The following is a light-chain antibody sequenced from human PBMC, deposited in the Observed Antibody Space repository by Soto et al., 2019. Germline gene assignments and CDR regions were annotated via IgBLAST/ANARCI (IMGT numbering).Light chain of an antibody. CDR3: QSYDISLSGWV. Sequence: QSVLTQPPSVSGAPGQRVTISCTGSGSNIGAGSDVHWYQQLPGTAPKLLVYGNNNRPSGVPDRFSGPKSATSASLAITGLQAEDEADYYCQSYDISLSGWVFGTGTKLTVL. V-gene: IGLV1-40*01. J-gene: IGLJ1*01. CDR2: GNN. CDR1: GSNIGAGSD.